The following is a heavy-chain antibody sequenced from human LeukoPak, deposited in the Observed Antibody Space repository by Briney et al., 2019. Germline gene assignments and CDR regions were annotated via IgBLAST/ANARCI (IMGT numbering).Heavy chain of an antibody. D-gene: IGHD3-22*01. CDR3: ARERSSGYNDAFDI. Sequence: GASVKVSCKASGYTFTSYYMHWVRQAPGQGLEWMGIINPSGGSTSSPQNFQDRVTMTRDMSTSTVYMELSSLRSEDTAVYYCARERSSGYNDAFDIWGQGTMVTVSS. CDR2: INPSGGST. V-gene: IGHV1-46*01. J-gene: IGHJ3*02. CDR1: GYTFTSYY.